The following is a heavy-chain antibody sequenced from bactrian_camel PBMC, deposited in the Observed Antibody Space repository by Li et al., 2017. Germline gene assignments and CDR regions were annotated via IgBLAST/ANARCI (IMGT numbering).Heavy chain of an antibody. Sequence: HVQLVESGGGSVQVGGSLRLSCAVSRSPHNYLCMAWFRQVTGKEREGVAAVDSEGRTYYAESVKGRFTISKDDAKNTLYLQMNGLKPEDTAMYYCASDHGLECTVVHVDGYWGQGTQVTVS. CDR3: ASDHGLECTVVHVDGY. J-gene: IGHJ4*01. V-gene: IGHV3S57*01. CDR1: RSPHNYLC. CDR2: VDSEGRT. D-gene: IGHD6*01.